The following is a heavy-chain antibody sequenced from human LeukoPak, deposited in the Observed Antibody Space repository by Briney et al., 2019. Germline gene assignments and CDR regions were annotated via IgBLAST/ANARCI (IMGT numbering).Heavy chain of an antibody. D-gene: IGHD2-8*01. CDR3: ARDRVVLMVYARRTNWFDP. J-gene: IGHJ5*02. CDR2: IYYSGST. Sequence: PSETLSLTCTVSGGSISSSSYYWGWIRQPPGKGLEWIGSIYYSGSTYYNPSLKSRVTISVDTSKNQFSLKLSSVTAADTAVYYCARDRVVLMVYARRTNWFDPWGQGTLVTVSS. V-gene: IGHV4-39*07. CDR1: GGSISSSSYY.